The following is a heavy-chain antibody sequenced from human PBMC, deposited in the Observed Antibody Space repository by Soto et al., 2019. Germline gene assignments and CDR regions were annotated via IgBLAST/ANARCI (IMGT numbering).Heavy chain of an antibody. Sequence: LSLTCTVSGGSISSYYWSWIRQPPGKGLEWIGYIYYSGSTNYNPSLKSRVTISVDTSKNQFSLKLSSVTAADTAVYYCARHDPESYYYGSGIRWFDPWGQGTLVTVSS. CDR3: ARHDPESYYYGSGIRWFDP. J-gene: IGHJ5*02. CDR2: IYYSGST. CDR1: GGSISSYY. V-gene: IGHV4-59*08. D-gene: IGHD3-10*01.